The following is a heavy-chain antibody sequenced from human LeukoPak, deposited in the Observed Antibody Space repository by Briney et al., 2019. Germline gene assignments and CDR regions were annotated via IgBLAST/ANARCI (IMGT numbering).Heavy chain of an antibody. J-gene: IGHJ6*03. V-gene: IGHV3-21*01. CDR1: GFTFSSYS. CDR3: ARVQVVSTLYYYYYMDV. Sequence: PGGSLRLSCAASGFTFSSYSMNWVRQAPGKGLEWVSSISSSSLYIYYADSVKGRFTISRDNAKNSLYLQMNSLRAEDTAVYYCARVQVVSTLYYYYYMDVWGEGTTVTVSS. D-gene: IGHD2-15*01. CDR2: ISSSSLYI.